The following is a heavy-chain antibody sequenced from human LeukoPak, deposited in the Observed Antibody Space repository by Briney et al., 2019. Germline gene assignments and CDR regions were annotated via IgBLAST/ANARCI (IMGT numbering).Heavy chain of an antibody. V-gene: IGHV3-53*01. CDR2: IYSGGST. CDR3: ARATSYYYYGMDV. D-gene: IGHD4-11*01. CDR1: GFTVSSNY. J-gene: IGHJ6*02. Sequence: PGGSLRLSCAASGFTVSSNYMSWVRQAPGKGLEWVSVIYSGGSTYYADSVKGQFTISRDNSKNTLYLQMNSLRAEDTAVYYCARATSYYYYGMDVWGQGTTVTVSS.